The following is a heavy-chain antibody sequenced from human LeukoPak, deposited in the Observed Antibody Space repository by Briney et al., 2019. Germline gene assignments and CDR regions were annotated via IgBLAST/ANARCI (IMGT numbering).Heavy chain of an antibody. D-gene: IGHD3-22*01. CDR2: IYPGDSDT. CDR3: ARHRGSGDYDY. J-gene: IGHJ4*02. CDR1: GYTFSDYW. Sequence: GESLKISCKGSGYTFSDYWIAWVRQMPGKDLEWMGIIYPGDSDTRYSPSFQGQVTISADKSISTAYLQSSSLKASDTAMYYCARHRGSGDYDYWGQGTLVIVSS. V-gene: IGHV5-51*01.